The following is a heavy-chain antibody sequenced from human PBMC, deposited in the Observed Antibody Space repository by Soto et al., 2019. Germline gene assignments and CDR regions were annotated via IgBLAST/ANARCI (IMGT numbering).Heavy chain of an antibody. D-gene: IGHD4-17*01. CDR2: IIPILNIA. CDR1: GGTFSNYT. J-gene: IGHJ6*03. Sequence: QVQLVQSGAEVKKPGSSVKVSCKASGGTFSNYTISWVRQAPGQGLEWMGRIIPILNIANYAQKFQGRVTITADKSTTTAYMELSSLRSEDTAVYYCARVSEMGTVTEGFYYYMDVWGEGTTVTVSS. V-gene: IGHV1-69*02. CDR3: ARVSEMGTVTEGFYYYMDV.